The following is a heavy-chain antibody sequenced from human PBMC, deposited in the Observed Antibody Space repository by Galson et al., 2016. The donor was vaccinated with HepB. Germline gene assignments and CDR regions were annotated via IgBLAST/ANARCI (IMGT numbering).Heavy chain of an antibody. CDR2: ISGSGDRT. J-gene: IGHJ4*02. D-gene: IGHD3-22*01. CDR3: AKDWGFWNYDSSGTLDY. Sequence: SLRLSCAASGFTFSSYAMSWVRQAPGKGLEWVSAISGSGDRTYYADSVKGRFTISRDNSKNTLYLQMNSLRAEDTAVYFCAKDWGFWNYDSSGTLDYWGQGTLVTVSS. V-gene: IGHV3-23*01. CDR1: GFTFSSYA.